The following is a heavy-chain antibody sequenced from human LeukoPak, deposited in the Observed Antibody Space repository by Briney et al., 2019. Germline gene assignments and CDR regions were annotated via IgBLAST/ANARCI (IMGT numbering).Heavy chain of an antibody. Sequence: ASVKVSCKTSGYTFTSDGITWVRRAPGQGLEWMGWVSGYNGYTNYAQKFRGRVTMTTDTTTTKVYMERRSLTSDDTAVYYCARGGVTDAKAIDYWGQGTLVTVSS. D-gene: IGHD3-16*01. V-gene: IGHV1-18*01. CDR1: GYTFTSDG. J-gene: IGHJ4*02. CDR2: VSGYNGYT. CDR3: ARGGVTDAKAIDY.